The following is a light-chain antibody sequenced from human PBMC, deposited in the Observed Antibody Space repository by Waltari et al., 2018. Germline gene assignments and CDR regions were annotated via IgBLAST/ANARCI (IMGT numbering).Light chain of an antibody. V-gene: IGKV3-15*01. CDR2: EAS. CDR1: QSVKTN. J-gene: IGKJ5*01. CDR3: QRYNNWPPIT. Sequence: EILLTQSPATLSVSPGDRVILSCRASQSVKTNLAWYQQKPGQAPRLPIYEASTRAPGIPARFSGSGSATEFTLTISGLQSEDFGIYYCQRYNNWPPITFGQGTRLEI.